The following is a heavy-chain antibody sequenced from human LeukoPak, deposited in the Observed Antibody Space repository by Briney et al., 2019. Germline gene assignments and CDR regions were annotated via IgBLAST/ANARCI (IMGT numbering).Heavy chain of an antibody. Sequence: PGGSLRLSCAASGFTFSTYAMSWVRQAPGKGLEWVSAISGSGINTYYADSVKGRFTISRDNSKNTLYLQMNSLRAEDTAVYYCAKSPGSVIVPSLYCFDYWGQGTLVTVSS. D-gene: IGHD2/OR15-2a*01. V-gene: IGHV3-23*01. CDR2: ISGSGINT. CDR1: GFTFSTYA. J-gene: IGHJ4*02. CDR3: AKSPGSVIVPSLYCFDY.